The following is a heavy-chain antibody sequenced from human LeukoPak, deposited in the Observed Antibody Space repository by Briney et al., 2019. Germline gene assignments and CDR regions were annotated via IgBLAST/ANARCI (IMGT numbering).Heavy chain of an antibody. Sequence: GGSLRLSCAASGFTFSSYWMHWVRQAPGKGLVWVSRIKSDGSTRYADSVKGRFTISRDNAKNTVSLQMTSLRAEDTGVYYCARAPSEIGGYYPEYFRHWGQGTLVIVSS. CDR3: ARAPSEIGGYYPEYFRH. V-gene: IGHV3-74*01. J-gene: IGHJ1*01. CDR2: IKSDGST. CDR1: GFTFSSYW. D-gene: IGHD3-22*01.